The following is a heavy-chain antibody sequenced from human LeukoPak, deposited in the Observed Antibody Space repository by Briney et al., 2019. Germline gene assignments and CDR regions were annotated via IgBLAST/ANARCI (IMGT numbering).Heavy chain of an antibody. J-gene: IGHJ4*02. CDR3: ARDQSKRWLQKYYFDY. CDR1: GFTFSSYS. Sequence: GGSLRLSCGASGFTFSSYSMNWVRQAPGKGLEWVSSISSSSSYIYYADSVKGRFTISRDNAKNSLYLQMNSLRAEDTAVYYCARDQSKRWLQKYYFDYWGQGTLVTVSS. V-gene: IGHV3-21*01. D-gene: IGHD5-24*01. CDR2: ISSSSSYI.